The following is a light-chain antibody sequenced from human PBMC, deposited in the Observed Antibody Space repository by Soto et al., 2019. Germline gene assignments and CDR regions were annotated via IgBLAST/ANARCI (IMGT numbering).Light chain of an antibody. V-gene: IGKV1-39*01. J-gene: IGKJ1*01. CDR3: QHSYNNPPT. CDR1: PTISHY. Sequence: DIGITQSPSSLSASGGDRVTITCLAIPTISHYLNWYQHKPGKAPNLLMYGASSLGSEVPSRFNGSGSGTHFTLTITSLQREDSVTYFCQHSYNNPPTFGQGTKVDIK. CDR2: GAS.